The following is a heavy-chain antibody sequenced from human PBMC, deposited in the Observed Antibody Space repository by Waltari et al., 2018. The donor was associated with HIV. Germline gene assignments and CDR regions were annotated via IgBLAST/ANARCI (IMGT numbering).Heavy chain of an antibody. CDR3: ARLDFWLKYNFDY. Sequence: EVQLFEFGGFLVQPGGALMLACGASGFTFVHFAMSWVRQAPGKGLEWVSGISGGGHAPFYADSVKGRFTISRDNSKNTLYLQMHSLRAEDTAVYYCARLDFWLKYNFDYWGQGTLVTVSS. D-gene: IGHD1-1*01. J-gene: IGHJ4*02. CDR2: ISGGGHAP. CDR1: GFTFVHFA. V-gene: IGHV3-23*01.